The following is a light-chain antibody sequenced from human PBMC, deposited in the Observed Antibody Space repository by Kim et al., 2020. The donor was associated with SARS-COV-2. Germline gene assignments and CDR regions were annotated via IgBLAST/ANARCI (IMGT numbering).Light chain of an antibody. Sequence: ASVKPTCPLSSGHSSYAIAWHQQQPEKGPRYLLKLNSDGSHSKGDGIPDRFSGSSSGAERYLTISSLQSEDEADYYCQTWGTGIRVFGGGTQLTVL. CDR3: QTWGTGIRV. CDR1: SGHSSYA. V-gene: IGLV4-69*01. CDR2: LNSDGSH. J-gene: IGLJ3*02.